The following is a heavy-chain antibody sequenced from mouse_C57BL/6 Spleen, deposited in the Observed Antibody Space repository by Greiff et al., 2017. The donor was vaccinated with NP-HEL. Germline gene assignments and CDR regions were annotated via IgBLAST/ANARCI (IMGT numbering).Heavy chain of an antibody. CDR3: AIEGGLYYYGSSDY. Sequence: QVQLQQPGAELVKPGASVKVSCKASGYTFTSYWMHWVKQRPGQGLEWIGRIHPSDSDTNYNQKFKGKATLTVDKSSSTAYMQLSSLTSEDSAVYYCAIEGGLYYYGSSDYWGQGTTLTVSS. CDR2: IHPSDSDT. D-gene: IGHD1-1*01. V-gene: IGHV1-74*01. CDR1: GYTFTSYW. J-gene: IGHJ2*01.